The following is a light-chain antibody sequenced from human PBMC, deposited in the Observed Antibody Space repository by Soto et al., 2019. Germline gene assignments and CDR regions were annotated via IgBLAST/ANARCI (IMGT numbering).Light chain of an antibody. Sequence: DIQMTQSPSTLSASVGDRVTITCRASQSISTWLAWYQQKPGKAPKLLIYKASNLEDGVPSRFSGSGSGTEFTITISSLQPDDFGTYYCQQYNTYPLTFGGGTTVEIK. CDR1: QSISTW. V-gene: IGKV1-5*03. J-gene: IGKJ4*01. CDR3: QQYNTYPLT. CDR2: KAS.